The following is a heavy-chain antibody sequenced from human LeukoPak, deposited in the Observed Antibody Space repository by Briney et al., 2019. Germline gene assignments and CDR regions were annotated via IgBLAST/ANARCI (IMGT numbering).Heavy chain of an antibody. D-gene: IGHD3-22*01. V-gene: IGHV4-4*07. J-gene: IGHJ6*03. CDR1: GGSIISNY. Sequence: SETLSLTCTVSGGSIISNYWSWIRQSAGTGPEWIGRIYGSGITDYNPSLKSRVTMSLDTSRKQFSLRLTSVTAADTAVYYCARLKFYDSTGYSPGYYMDVWGKGATVSVFS. CDR2: IYGSGIT. CDR3: ARLKFYDSTGYSPGYYMDV.